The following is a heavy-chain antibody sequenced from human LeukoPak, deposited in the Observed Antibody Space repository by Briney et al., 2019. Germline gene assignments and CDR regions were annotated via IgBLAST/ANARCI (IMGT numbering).Heavy chain of an antibody. V-gene: IGHV3-7*04. J-gene: IGHJ5*02. CDR3: ARDLVPGLVIIPIPNWFDP. D-gene: IGHD3/OR15-3a*01. Sequence: PGGSLRLSCAASGFTFSSYSMNGGRQAPGKGLEWVANIKQDGSEKYYVDSVKGRFTISRDNAKNSLYLQMNSLRAEDTAVYYCARDLVPGLVIIPIPNWFDPWGQGTLVTVSS. CDR1: GFTFSSYS. CDR2: IKQDGSEK.